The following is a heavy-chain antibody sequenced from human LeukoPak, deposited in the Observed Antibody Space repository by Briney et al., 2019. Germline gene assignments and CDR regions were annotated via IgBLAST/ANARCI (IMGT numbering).Heavy chain of an antibody. J-gene: IGHJ3*02. CDR1: GFTSSRSW. CDR3: STGSVHAFDI. Sequence: GGSLRLSCAASGFTSSRSWMHWVRQVPGGGRGWISRMNSDGRSTSYADYVKGRFTNSRDNAKNTLYVQMNSLRAEDTAVYYCSTGSVHAFDIWGRETMVTVSS. D-gene: IGHD1-14*01. V-gene: IGHV3-74*01. CDR2: MNSDGRST.